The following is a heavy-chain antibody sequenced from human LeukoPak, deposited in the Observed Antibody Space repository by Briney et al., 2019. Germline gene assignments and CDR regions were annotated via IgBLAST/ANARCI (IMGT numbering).Heavy chain of an antibody. CDR3: ARDSKTWGHGRGSQH. J-gene: IGHJ1*01. Sequence: PSETLSLTCTVSGGSISSSSYYWGWIRQPPGKGLEWIGSIYYSGSTYYNPSLKSRVTISVDTSKNQFSLKLSSVTAADTAVYYCARDSKTWGHGRGSQHWGQGTLVTVSS. V-gene: IGHV4-39*07. D-gene: IGHD1-26*01. CDR2: IYYSGST. CDR1: GGSISSSSYY.